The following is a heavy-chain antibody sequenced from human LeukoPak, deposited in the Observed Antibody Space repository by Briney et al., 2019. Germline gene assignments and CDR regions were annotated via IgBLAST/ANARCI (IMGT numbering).Heavy chain of an antibody. J-gene: IGHJ4*02. V-gene: IGHV3-30*02. CDR1: GFTFSSYG. Sequence: QTAGSLRFSCAASGFTFSSYGMHWVRQAPGKGLEWVAFIRCGGSNKYYADSVKGRFTISRDNSKNTLYLQMNSLRAEDTAVYYCARYSSSCLDYWGQGTLVTVSS. D-gene: IGHD6-13*01. CDR2: IRCGGSNK. CDR3: ARYSSSCLDY.